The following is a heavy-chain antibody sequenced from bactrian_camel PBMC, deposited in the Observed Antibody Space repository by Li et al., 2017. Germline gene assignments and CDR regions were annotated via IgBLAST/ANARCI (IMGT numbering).Heavy chain of an antibody. Sequence: VQLVESGGGLVQPGESLVLSCAASGFTFSTYAMSWVRQAPGKGLEWVSLISSSGGSTLYADSVKGRFTISRDNAKNTLYLQMNSLKPEDTAMYYCAADSRGVCYSASWSEYRYWGQGTQVTVS. J-gene: IGHJ4*01. CDR2: ISSSGGST. V-gene: IGHV3S31*01. CDR3: AADSRGVCYSASWSEYRY. D-gene: IGHD1*01. CDR1: GFTFSTYA.